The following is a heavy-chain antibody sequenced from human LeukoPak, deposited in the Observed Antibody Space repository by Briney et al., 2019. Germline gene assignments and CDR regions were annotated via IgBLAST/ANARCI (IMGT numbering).Heavy chain of an antibody. D-gene: IGHD3-10*01. CDR3: ARDSTYWYDSGSSRPHYFDY. V-gene: IGHV3-30*01. Sequence: PGGSLRLSCAASGFIFSNYAMHWVRQAPGKGLEWVALISSDGSKTYHADSVKGRFSISRDNSKNTLYLQLNSLRAEDTSVYYCARDSTYWYDSGSSRPHYFDYWGQGTLVTVSS. J-gene: IGHJ4*02. CDR1: GFIFSNYA. CDR2: ISSDGSKT.